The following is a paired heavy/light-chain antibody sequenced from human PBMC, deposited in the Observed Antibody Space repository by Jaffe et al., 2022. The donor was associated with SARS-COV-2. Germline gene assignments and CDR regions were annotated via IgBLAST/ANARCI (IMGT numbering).Heavy chain of an antibody. V-gene: IGHV3-74*01. CDR3: ASAGHDTGGYVAVTY. CDR2: INSGGSAT. J-gene: IGHJ4*02. D-gene: IGHD2-8*02. Sequence: EVQLVESGGGLVQPGGSLRLSCAASGFTFSDYWMHWVRQAPGKGLVWVSRINSGGSATIYADSVKGRFSISRDNAKNTLYLQMNSLRAEDTAIYYCASAGHDTGGYVAVTYWGQGALVTVSS. CDR1: GFTFSDYW.
Light chain of an antibody. CDR1: NGAVTSDYY. CDR3: LLYYSDTWV. CDR2: STS. J-gene: IGLJ3*02. V-gene: IGLV7-43*01. Sequence: QTVVTQEPSLTVSPGGTVTLTCASRNGAVTSDYYPNWFQQKPGQPPRALIYSTSKKHSWTPARFSGSLLGGKAALTLSGVQPEDEAEYYCLLYYSDTWVFGGGTKLTVL.